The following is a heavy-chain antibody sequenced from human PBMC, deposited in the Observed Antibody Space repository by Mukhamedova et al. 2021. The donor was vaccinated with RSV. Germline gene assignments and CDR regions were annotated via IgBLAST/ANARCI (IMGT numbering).Heavy chain of an antibody. CDR3: AKEQHSSGWYXGDF. D-gene: IGHD6-19*01. V-gene: IGHV3-23*01. J-gene: IGHJ4*02. Sequence: AEYMGGRFTISRDNSKNTLYLQMNSLRAEDTAVYYCAKEQHSSGWYXGDFWGQGTLVAVPS.